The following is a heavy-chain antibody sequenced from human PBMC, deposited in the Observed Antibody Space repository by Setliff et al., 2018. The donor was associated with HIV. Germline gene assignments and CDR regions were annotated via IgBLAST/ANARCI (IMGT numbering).Heavy chain of an antibody. CDR3: ALGGRYYYYYMDV. CDR2: ISWNSGSI. J-gene: IGHJ6*03. Sequence: GGSLRLSCAASGFTFDDYAMHWVRQAPGKGLEWVSGISWNSGSIGYADSVQGRFTISRDNAKNSLYLQMNSLRAEDTAIYYCALGGRYYYYYMDVWGKGTTVTVSS. D-gene: IGHD2-15*01. CDR1: GFTFDDYA. V-gene: IGHV3-9*01.